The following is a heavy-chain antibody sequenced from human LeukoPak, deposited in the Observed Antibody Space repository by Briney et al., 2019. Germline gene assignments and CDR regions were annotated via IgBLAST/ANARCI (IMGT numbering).Heavy chain of an antibody. Sequence: GGSLRLSCAASGFTFSSYAMRRVRQAPGKGLEWVSAISGSGGSTYYADSVKGRFTISRDNSKNTLYLQMNSLRAEDTAVYYCANGITGTRAFDYWGQGTLVTVSS. V-gene: IGHV3-23*01. CDR2: ISGSGGST. CDR1: GFTFSSYA. D-gene: IGHD1-7*01. CDR3: ANGITGTRAFDY. J-gene: IGHJ4*02.